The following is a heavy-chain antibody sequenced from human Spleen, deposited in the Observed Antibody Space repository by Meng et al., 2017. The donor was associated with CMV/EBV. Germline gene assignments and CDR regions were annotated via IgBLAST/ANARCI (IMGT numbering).Heavy chain of an antibody. CDR1: EGTFSNYG. V-gene: IGHV1-69*10. CDR3: ARVIVPTRGYCSSTSCWNWLDP. Sequence: SVQVSCKASEGTFSNYGISWVRQAPGQGLEWMGGINPRLGIGNYAQKFQGRVTITADKFTSTAYMELSSLRSEDTAVYYCARVIVPTRGYCSSTSCWNWLDPWGQGTLVTVSS. J-gene: IGHJ5*02. D-gene: IGHD2-2*01. CDR2: INPRLGIG.